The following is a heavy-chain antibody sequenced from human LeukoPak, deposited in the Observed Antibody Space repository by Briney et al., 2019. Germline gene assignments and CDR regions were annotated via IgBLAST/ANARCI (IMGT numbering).Heavy chain of an antibody. J-gene: IGHJ4*02. CDR2: INPSGGST. Sequence: ASVKVSCKASGYTFTSYAMNWERQAPGQGLEWMGIINPSGGSTSYAQKFQGRVTMTRDTSTSTVYMELSSLRSEDTAVYYCASYGSGSYYGFDYWGQGTLVTVSS. CDR3: ASYGSGSYYGFDY. D-gene: IGHD3-10*01. V-gene: IGHV1-46*01. CDR1: GYTFTSYA.